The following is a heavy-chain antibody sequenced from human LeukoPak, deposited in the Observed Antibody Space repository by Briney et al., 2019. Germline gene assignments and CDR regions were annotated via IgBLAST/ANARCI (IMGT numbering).Heavy chain of an antibody. CDR2: ISWNSGSI. CDR3: AKGMATRSTFDY. Sequence: PGRSLRLSCAASGFTFDDYAMHWIRQAPGKGLEWVSGISWNSGSIGYADSVKGRFTISRDNAKNFLYLQMNSLRAEDTALYYCAKGMATRSTFDYWGQGTLVTVSS. V-gene: IGHV3-9*01. CDR1: GFTFDDYA. J-gene: IGHJ4*02. D-gene: IGHD5-24*01.